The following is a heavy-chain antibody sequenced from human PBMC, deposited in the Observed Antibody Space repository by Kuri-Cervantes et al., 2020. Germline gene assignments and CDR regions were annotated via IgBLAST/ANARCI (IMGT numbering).Heavy chain of an antibody. D-gene: IGHD2-21*01. CDR1: GGSFSGYY. V-gene: IGHV4-34*01. J-gene: IGHJ4*02. CDR3: ARGSIRGHFDY. CDR2: INHSGST. Sequence: SETLSLTCAVYGGSFSGYYWSWIRQPPGKGLEWIEEINHSGSTNYNPSLKSRVTISVDTSKNQFSLKLSSVTAADTAVYYCARGSIRGHFDYWGQGTLVTVSS.